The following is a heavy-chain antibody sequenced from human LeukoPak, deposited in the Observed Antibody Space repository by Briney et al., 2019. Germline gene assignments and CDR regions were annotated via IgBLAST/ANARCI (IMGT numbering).Heavy chain of an antibody. V-gene: IGHV3-15*01. CDR3: TGFETSGPDAFDI. D-gene: IGHD5-12*01. Sequence: PGGSLRLSCAASGFSFSNHWMTWVRQAPGKGLEWVGRIKTKTDGVTTDYAAPVKGRFTISRDDSKNTVYLQMNSLKTEDTAVNFCTGFETSGPDAFDIWGRGTMVTVSS. CDR1: GFSFSNHW. CDR2: IKTKTDGVTT. J-gene: IGHJ3*02.